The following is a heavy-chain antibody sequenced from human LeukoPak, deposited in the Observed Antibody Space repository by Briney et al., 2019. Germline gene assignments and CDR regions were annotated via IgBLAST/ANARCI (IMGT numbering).Heavy chain of an antibody. CDR2: IWYDGSNE. CDR1: GFAFSIFG. D-gene: IGHD3-22*01. CDR3: ARDRRDSSGYYYGWFDP. Sequence: GGPLRLSCAASGFAFSIFGMHWVRQAPGKGLEWVALIWYDGSNEHYADSVKGRFSISRDNSKNTLFLQMNSLRAEDTAVYYCARDRRDSSGYYYGWFDPWGQGTLVTVSS. V-gene: IGHV3-33*01. J-gene: IGHJ5*02.